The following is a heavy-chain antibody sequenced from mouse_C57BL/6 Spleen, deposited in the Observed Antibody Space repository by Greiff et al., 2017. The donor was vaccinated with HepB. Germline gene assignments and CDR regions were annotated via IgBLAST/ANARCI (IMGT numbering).Heavy chain of an antibody. CDR3: AISSDYAMDY. CDR1: GYTFTSYW. CDR2: INPYNGGT. Sequence: EVQLQQPGAELVKPGASVKMSCKASGYTFTSYWITWVKQSHGKSLEWIGVINPYNGGTSYNQKFKGKATLTVDKSSSTAYMELNSLTSEDSAVYYCAISSDYAMDYWGQGTSVTVSS. V-gene: IGHV1-19*01. J-gene: IGHJ4*01. D-gene: IGHD1-1*01.